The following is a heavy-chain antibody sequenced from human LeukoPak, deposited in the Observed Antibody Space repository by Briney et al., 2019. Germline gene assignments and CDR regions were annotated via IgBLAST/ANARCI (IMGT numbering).Heavy chain of an antibody. V-gene: IGHV2-5*02. CDR1: GFSLTSSGDA. CDR3: AHRGIAAATYYFDY. CDR2: IFWDDDK. D-gene: IGHD6-13*01. J-gene: IGHJ4*02. Sequence: SGPTLVKPTQTLTLTCTFSGFSLTSSGDAVAWIGQPPGKALEWLALIFWDDDKRHSPSLKNRLTITKDTSKKQVVLTMTNMDPVDTATYYCAHRGIAAATYYFDYWGQGTLVTVSS.